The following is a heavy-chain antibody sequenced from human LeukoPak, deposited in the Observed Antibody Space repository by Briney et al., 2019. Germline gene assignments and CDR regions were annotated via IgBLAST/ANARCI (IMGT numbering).Heavy chain of an antibody. CDR1: GFTFSSYS. CDR3: ARLSGSYQYYFDY. D-gene: IGHD1-26*01. Sequence: PGGSLRLSCAASGFTFSSYSMNWVRQAPGKGLEWVSSISSSSYTYYADSVKGRFTISRDNAKNSLYLQMNSLRAEDTAVYYCARLSGSYQYYFDYWGQGTLVTVSS. CDR2: ISSSSYT. J-gene: IGHJ4*02. V-gene: IGHV3-21*01.